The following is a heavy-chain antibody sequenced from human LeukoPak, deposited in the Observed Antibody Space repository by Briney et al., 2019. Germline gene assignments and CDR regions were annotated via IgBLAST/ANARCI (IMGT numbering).Heavy chain of an antibody. V-gene: IGHV3-23*01. CDR3: ARLDDSRYQDDY. D-gene: IGHD3-22*01. J-gene: IGHJ4*02. CDR2: ISGSGGST. CDR1: GFTFSSYA. Sequence: GGSLRLSCAASGFTFSSYAMSWVRQAPGKGLEWVSAISGSGGSTYYADSVKGRFTISRDNAKNSLYLQMNSLRDEDTAVYYCARLDDSRYQDDYWGQGTLVTVSS.